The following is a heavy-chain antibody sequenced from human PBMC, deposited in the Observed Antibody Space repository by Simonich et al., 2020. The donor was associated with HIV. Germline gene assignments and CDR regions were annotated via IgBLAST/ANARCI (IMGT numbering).Heavy chain of an antibody. CDR1: GFSFSSYW. J-gene: IGHJ1*01. V-gene: IGHV3-7*01. CDR2: IKQNGSEK. D-gene: IGHD3-9*01. CDR3: ATGDYDILTGYSHEYFQH. Sequence: VQLVESGGGLVQPGGSLRLSCAASGFSFSSYWMTWVRQAPGKGLGWVANIKQNGSEKYYVDSVKGRFTISRDNAKNSLYLQMNSLRAEDTAVYYCATGDYDILTGYSHEYFQHWGQGTLVTVSS.